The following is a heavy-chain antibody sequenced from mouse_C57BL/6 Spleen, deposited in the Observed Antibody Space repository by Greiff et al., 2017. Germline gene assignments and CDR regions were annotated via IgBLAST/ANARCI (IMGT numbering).Heavy chain of an antibody. CDR3: TEGDGYYPAWFAY. CDR1: GFTFSNYW. D-gene: IGHD2-3*01. J-gene: IGHJ3*01. Sequence: DVQLVESGGGLVQPGGSMKLSCVASGFTFSNYWMNCVRQSPEKGLEWAAQIRLKSDNYATHYAESVKGRFTILRDDSKSSVYLQMNNLRAEDTGIYYCTEGDGYYPAWFAYWGQGALVTVSA. CDR2: IRLKSDNYAT. V-gene: IGHV6-3*01.